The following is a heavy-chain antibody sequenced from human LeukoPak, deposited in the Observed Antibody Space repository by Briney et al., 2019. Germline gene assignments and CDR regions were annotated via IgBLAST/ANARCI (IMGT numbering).Heavy chain of an antibody. CDR2: ISGSGGST. CDR1: GLTFSSHG. Sequence: PGGSLRLSCAASGLTFSSHGMSWVRQAPGKGLEWVSAISGSGGSTYYADSVKGRFTISRDNSKNTLYLQMNSLRAEDTAVYYCAKCILTGYYKGYMDVWGKGTTVTISS. D-gene: IGHD3-9*01. J-gene: IGHJ6*03. V-gene: IGHV3-23*01. CDR3: AKCILTGYYKGYMDV.